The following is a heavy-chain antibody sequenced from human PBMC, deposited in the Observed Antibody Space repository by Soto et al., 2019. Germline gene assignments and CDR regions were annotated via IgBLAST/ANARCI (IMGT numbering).Heavy chain of an antibody. Sequence: PSETLSLTCTVSGGSISSGDYYWSWIRQPPGKGLEWIGYIYYSGSTYYNPSLKSRVTISVDTSKNQFSLKLSSVTAADTAVYYCARAADYDYVWGSYRYNWFDPWGQGTLVTVSS. CDR1: GGSISSGDYY. CDR3: ARAADYDYVWGSYRYNWFDP. CDR2: IYYSGST. V-gene: IGHV4-30-4*01. J-gene: IGHJ5*02. D-gene: IGHD3-16*02.